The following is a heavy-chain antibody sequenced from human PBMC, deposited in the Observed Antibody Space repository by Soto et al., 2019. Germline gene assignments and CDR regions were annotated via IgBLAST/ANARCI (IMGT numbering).Heavy chain of an antibody. Sequence: ASVKVSCKASGYTFTSYDINWVRQATGQGLEWMGWMNPNSGNTGYAQKFQGRVTTTRNTSISTAYMELSSLRSEDTAVYYCARGRGTYYYDCSGYLVYFDYWGKGTWGTVSS. V-gene: IGHV1-8*01. J-gene: IGHJ4*02. CDR3: ARGRGTYYYDCSGYLVYFDY. D-gene: IGHD3-22*01. CDR1: GYTFTSYD. CDR2: MNPNSGNT.